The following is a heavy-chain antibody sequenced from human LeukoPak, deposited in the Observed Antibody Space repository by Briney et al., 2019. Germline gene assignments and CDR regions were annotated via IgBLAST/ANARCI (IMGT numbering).Heavy chain of an antibody. CDR2: INHSGST. Sequence: PSETLSLTCAVYGGSFSGYYWSWIRQPPGKGLEWIGEINHSGSTNYNPSLKSRVTISVDTSKNQFSLKLSSVTAADTAVYYCARGHRIAARPPMDYWGQGTLVTVSS. D-gene: IGHD6-13*01. J-gene: IGHJ4*02. CDR1: GGSFSGYY. CDR3: ARGHRIAARPPMDY. V-gene: IGHV4-34*01.